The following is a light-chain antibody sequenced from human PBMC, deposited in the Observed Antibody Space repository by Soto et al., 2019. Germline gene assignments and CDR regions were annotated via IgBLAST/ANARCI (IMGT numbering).Light chain of an antibody. V-gene: IGKV3-15*01. Sequence: EIVMTQSPATLSVSPGERATLSCRASQSVSSNLAWYQQKPGQAPRLLIYGASTRATGIPARFSGSGSGTEFTLTISSLQPEDFAVYYCQQYNNWWTFGKGTKVDIK. J-gene: IGKJ1*01. CDR1: QSVSSN. CDR2: GAS. CDR3: QQYNNWWT.